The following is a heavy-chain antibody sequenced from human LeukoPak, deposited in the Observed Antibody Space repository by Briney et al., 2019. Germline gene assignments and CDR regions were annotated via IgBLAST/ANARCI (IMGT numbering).Heavy chain of an antibody. CDR2: IYPGDSDT. Sequence: GESLKISCQGSGYTFPNYWIGWVRQMPGKGLEWMGIIYPGDSDTRYSPSFQGQVTISADKSISTAYLQWSSLKASDTAMYYCARQSGAVTTIRYWGQGTLVTVSS. V-gene: IGHV5-51*01. D-gene: IGHD4-11*01. CDR1: GYTFPNYW. J-gene: IGHJ4*02. CDR3: ARQSGAVTTIRY.